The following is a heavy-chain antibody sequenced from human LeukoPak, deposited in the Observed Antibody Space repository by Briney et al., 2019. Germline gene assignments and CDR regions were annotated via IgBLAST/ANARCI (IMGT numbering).Heavy chain of an antibody. D-gene: IGHD2-15*01. V-gene: IGHV1-46*01. J-gene: IGHJ3*02. CDR1: GYTFTSYY. Sequence: ASVKVSCKASGYTFTSYYMHWVRQAPGQGLEWMGIINPSGGSTSYAQKFQGRVTMTRDTSTSTVYMELSSLRSGDTAVYYCAGGTEDIVVVVAADTHAFDIWGQGTMVTVSS. CDR2: INPSGGST. CDR3: AGGTEDIVVVVAADTHAFDI.